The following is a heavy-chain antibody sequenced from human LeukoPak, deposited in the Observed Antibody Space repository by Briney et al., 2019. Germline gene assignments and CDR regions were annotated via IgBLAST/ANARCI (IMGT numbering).Heavy chain of an antibody. D-gene: IGHD3-22*01. CDR3: ARATYYYDTSGYSY. J-gene: IGHJ1*01. CDR1: GFTVSSSY. CDR2: IYSGGST. Sequence: PGGSLRLSCAASGFTVSSSYISWVRQAPGKGLEWVSVIYSGGSTYYADSVKGRFTIPRDNSKNTLYLQMNSLRAEDTAVYYCARATYYYDTSGYSYRGQGTLVTVSS. V-gene: IGHV3-53*01.